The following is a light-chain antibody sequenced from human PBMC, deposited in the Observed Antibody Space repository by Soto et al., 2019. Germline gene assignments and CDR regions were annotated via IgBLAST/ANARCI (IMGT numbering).Light chain of an antibody. Sequence: EIELTQSPATLSLTPGERATLSCRASQSVSSYLAWYQQKPGQAPRLLIYDASNRATGIPARFSGSGSGTDFTLTISSLEPEDFAVYYCQQRSNWLWMFGQGTKVEIK. CDR2: DAS. V-gene: IGKV3-11*01. CDR1: QSVSSY. CDR3: QQRSNWLWM. J-gene: IGKJ1*01.